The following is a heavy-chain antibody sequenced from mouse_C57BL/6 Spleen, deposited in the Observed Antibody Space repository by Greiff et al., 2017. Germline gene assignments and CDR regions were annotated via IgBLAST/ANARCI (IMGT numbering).Heavy chain of an antibody. D-gene: IGHD2-3*01. CDR2: ISDGGSYT. CDR3: ARDDGYFAWFAY. Sequence: EVMLVESGGGLVKPGGSLKLSCAASGFTFSSYAMSWVRQTPEKRLEWVATISDGGSYTYYPDNVKGRFTISRDNAKNNLYLQMSHLKSEDTAMYYCARDDGYFAWFAYWGQGTLVTVSA. J-gene: IGHJ3*01. CDR1: GFTFSSYA. V-gene: IGHV5-4*03.